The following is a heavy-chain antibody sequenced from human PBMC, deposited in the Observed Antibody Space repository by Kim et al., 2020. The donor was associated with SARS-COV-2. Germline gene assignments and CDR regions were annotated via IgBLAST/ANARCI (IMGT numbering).Heavy chain of an antibody. J-gene: IGHJ3*02. Sequence: AETLSLTCTVSGGSISSSSYYWGWIRQPPGKGLEWIGSIYYSGSTYYNPSPKSRVTISVDTPKNQFSLKLSSGTAADTAVYYCARRYCSSTSCYDDAFDIWGQGTMVTVSS. CDR3: ARRYCSSTSCYDDAFDI. V-gene: IGHV4-39*01. CDR1: GGSISSSSYY. D-gene: IGHD2-2*01. CDR2: IYYSGST.